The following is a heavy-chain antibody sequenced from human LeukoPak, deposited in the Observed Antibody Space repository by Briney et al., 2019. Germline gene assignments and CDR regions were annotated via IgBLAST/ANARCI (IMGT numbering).Heavy chain of an antibody. CDR1: GFTFSSYS. V-gene: IGHV3-48*01. J-gene: IGHJ3*02. CDR3: ARDNAWAPFDSSGYYLYNDAFDI. CDR2: ISSSSSSTI. Sequence: AGGSLRLSCAASGFTFSSYSMNWVRQAPGKGLEWVSYISSSSSSTIYYADSVKGRFTISRDNAKNSLYLQMNSLRAEDTAVYYCARDNAWAPFDSSGYYLYNDAFDIWGQGTMVTVSS. D-gene: IGHD3-22*01.